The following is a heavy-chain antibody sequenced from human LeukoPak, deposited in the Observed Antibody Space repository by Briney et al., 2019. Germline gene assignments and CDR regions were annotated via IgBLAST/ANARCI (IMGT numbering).Heavy chain of an antibody. CDR1: GFTFDDYG. CDR2: MSPTTGFT. J-gene: IGHJ6*02. V-gene: IGHV3-11*06. Sequence: GGSLRLSCAASGFTFDDYGMSWIRQAPGKGLEWVSYMSPTTGFTNYADSLKGRFAISRDNAKNSLYLQMNSLRAEDTAVYYCARVGQDYYYGMDVWGQGTTVTVSS. CDR3: ARVGQDYYYGMDV.